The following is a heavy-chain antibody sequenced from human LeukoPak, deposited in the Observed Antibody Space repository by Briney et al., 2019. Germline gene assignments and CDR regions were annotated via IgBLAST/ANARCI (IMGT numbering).Heavy chain of an antibody. J-gene: IGHJ4*02. D-gene: IGHD3-22*01. Sequence: PGGSLRLSCATPGFIFNNYWMSWVRQAPGKGLEWVANIRRDGSEKYYVDSVKGRFTISRDNARNSVYLQMNSLRVEDTAVYYCARDSSPWMIDEWGQGTLLTVSS. CDR1: GFIFNNYW. V-gene: IGHV3-7*01. CDR3: ARDSSPWMIDE. CDR2: IRRDGSEK.